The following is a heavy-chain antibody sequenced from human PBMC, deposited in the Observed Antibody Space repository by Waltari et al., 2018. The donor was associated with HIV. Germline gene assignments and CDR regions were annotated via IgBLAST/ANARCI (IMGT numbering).Heavy chain of an antibody. V-gene: IGHV3-21*01. D-gene: IGHD3-16*01. CDR3: ARDFWGGYYYGMDV. J-gene: IGHJ6*02. CDR2: ISSSSSYI. Sequence: EVQLVESGGGRVKPGGSLRLSGAASGFTFSSYSMNWVRQAPGKGLEWVSSISSSSSYIYYADSVKGRFTISRDNAKNSLYLQMNSLRAEDTAVYYCARDFWGGYYYGMDVWGQGTTVTVSS. CDR1: GFTFSSYS.